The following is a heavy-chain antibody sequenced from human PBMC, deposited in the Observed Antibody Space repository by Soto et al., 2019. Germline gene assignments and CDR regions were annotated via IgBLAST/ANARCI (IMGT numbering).Heavy chain of an antibody. V-gene: IGHV4-30-2*01. Sequence: QLQLQESGSGLVKPSQTLSLTCAVSGGSISSGGYSWSWIRQPPGKGLEWIGYIQHGGSTYYNPSLKSRVTIPVDRSKNQFSLKLTSVTAADTAVYYCARAHYGDYGYGMDVWGQGTTVTVSS. CDR3: ARAHYGDYGYGMDV. D-gene: IGHD4-17*01. CDR1: GGSISSGGYS. CDR2: IQHGGST. J-gene: IGHJ6*02.